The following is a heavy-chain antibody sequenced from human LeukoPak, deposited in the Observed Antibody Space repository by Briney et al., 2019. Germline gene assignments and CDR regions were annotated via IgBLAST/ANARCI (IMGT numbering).Heavy chain of an antibody. Sequence: PGGSLRLSCAASGFSFSSYAIHWVRQAPGKGLEWVATISYDGSDKYTDSVKGRFTISRDNSKNTLYLQMNSLRAEDTAVYYCVAHFGAWHYFDYWGQGTLVTASS. CDR2: ISYDGSDK. CDR1: GFSFSSYA. D-gene: IGHD3-3*01. CDR3: VAHFGAWHYFDY. V-gene: IGHV3-30*04. J-gene: IGHJ4*02.